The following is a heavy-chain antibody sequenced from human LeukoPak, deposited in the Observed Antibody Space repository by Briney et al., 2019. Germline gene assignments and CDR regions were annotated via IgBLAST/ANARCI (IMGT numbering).Heavy chain of an antibody. CDR1: VGSISSFY. J-gene: IGHJ4*02. Sequence: PSETLSLTCTVSVGSISSFYWSWFRQPAGKGLEWIGRIYSSGSTNYNPSLKSRVTMSVDTSKNQFSLKLSYVTAADTAVYYCARVLGWAAFDYWGQGTQVTVSS. V-gene: IGHV4-4*07. CDR3: ARVLGWAAFDY. CDR2: IYSSGST. D-gene: IGHD2-15*01.